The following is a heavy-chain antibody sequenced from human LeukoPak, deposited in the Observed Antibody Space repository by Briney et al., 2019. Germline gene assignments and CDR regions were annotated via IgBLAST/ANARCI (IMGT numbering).Heavy chain of an antibody. CDR3: AKEQSTARAWFGELLE. V-gene: IGHV3-23*01. J-gene: IGHJ4*02. D-gene: IGHD3-10*01. Sequence: SGGSLRLSCAVSGFTFSSYAMRCGRQAAGKGLEWGSGISGRGDKTNYADSGKGGFTIQRDNSTFTLYLQMNSLRAEDTALYYCAKEQSTARAWFGELLEWGQGNLVTVSS. CDR1: GFTFSSYA. CDR2: ISGRGDKT.